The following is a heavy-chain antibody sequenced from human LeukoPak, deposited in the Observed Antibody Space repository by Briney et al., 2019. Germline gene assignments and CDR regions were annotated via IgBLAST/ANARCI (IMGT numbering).Heavy chain of an antibody. Sequence: GGSLRLSCAASGFTFSSYAMSWVRQAPGKGLEWVSAISGSGGSTYYADSVKGRFAISRDNSKNTLYLQMNSLRAEDTAVYYCAKVRQFLDAFDIWGQGTMVTVSS. CDR1: GFTFSSYA. V-gene: IGHV3-23*01. D-gene: IGHD2/OR15-2a*01. CDR3: AKVRQFLDAFDI. CDR2: ISGSGGST. J-gene: IGHJ3*02.